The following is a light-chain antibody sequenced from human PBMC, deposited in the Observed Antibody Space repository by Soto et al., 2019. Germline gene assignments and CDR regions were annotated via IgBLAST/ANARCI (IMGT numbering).Light chain of an antibody. CDR1: QSVTSSY. J-gene: IGKJ4*01. Sequence: TVLTQSPGTLSLSPGERATLSCRASQSVTSSYLAWYQQKPGQAPRLLIYGASTRATGIPGRFSGRGYGTDLSFSVSSLEPEYFAVYCCQQFGDSLSFSGGTKVDSK. V-gene: IGKV3-20*01. CDR3: QQFGDSLS. CDR2: GAS.